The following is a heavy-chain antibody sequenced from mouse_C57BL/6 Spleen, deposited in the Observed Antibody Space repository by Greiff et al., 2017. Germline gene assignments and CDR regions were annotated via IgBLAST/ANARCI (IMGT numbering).Heavy chain of an antibody. J-gene: IGHJ4*01. Sequence: QVQLQQSGAELVKPGASVKLSCTASGYNFTSDWMHWVKQRPGRGLEWIGRIDPDSGGTKYTEKFKSQATLTVDKPSSPAYLQLSSLTSEASAGDCCAKGQLTLYAMDYWGQGTSVTVSS. CDR1: GYNFTSDW. CDR3: AKGQLTLYAMDY. CDR2: IDPDSGGT. D-gene: IGHD3-2*02. V-gene: IGHV1-72*01.